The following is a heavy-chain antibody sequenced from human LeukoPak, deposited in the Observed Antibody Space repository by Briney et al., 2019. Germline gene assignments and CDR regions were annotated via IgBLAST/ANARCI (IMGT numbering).Heavy chain of an antibody. CDR3: ARGWDYDFWSGSQPFDY. CDR2: IYYSGST. V-gene: IGHV4-39*07. CDR1: GGSISSSSYY. J-gene: IGHJ4*02. Sequence: SETLSLTCTVSGGSISSSSYYWGWIRQPPGKGLEWIGSIYYSGSTYYNPSLKSRVTISVDTSKNQFSLKLSSVTAADTAVYYCARGWDYDFWSGSQPFDYWGQGTLVTVSS. D-gene: IGHD3-3*01.